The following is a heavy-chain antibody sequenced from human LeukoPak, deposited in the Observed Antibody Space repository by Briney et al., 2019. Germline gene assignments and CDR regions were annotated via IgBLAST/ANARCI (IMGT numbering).Heavy chain of an antibody. Sequence: SETLSLTCTVSGGSISSSSYYWGWIRQPPGKGLEWIGNIYYSGSTYYNPSLKSRVTISVDTSENQFSLKLSSVTATDTAVYYCARSIIWFGESLPEPWFDPWGQGTLVTVSS. CDR2: IYYSGST. D-gene: IGHD3-10*01. CDR3: ARSIIWFGESLPEPWFDP. V-gene: IGHV4-39*01. CDR1: GGSISSSSYY. J-gene: IGHJ5*02.